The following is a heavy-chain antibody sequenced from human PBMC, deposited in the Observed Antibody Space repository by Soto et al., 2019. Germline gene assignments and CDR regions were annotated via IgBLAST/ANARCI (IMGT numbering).Heavy chain of an antibody. CDR3: TTDGIRISPMGYFDY. D-gene: IGHD1-26*01. CDR1: GFTFSNAW. CDR2: IKSKTDGGTT. Sequence: GGSLRLSCAASGFTFSNAWMSWVRQAPGKGLEWVGRIKSKTDGGTTDYAAPVKGRFTISRDDSKNTLYLQMNSLKTEDTAVYYCTTDGIRISPMGYFDYWGQGTLVTVSS. V-gene: IGHV3-15*01. J-gene: IGHJ4*02.